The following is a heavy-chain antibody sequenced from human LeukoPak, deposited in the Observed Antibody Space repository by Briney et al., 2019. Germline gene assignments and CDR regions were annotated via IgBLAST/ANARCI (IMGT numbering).Heavy chain of an antibody. Sequence: GGSLRLSCADSGFTFSSYSMNRVRQAPGKGLEWVSSISSGSKYIYNADSVKGRFTISRDNAKNSLYLQMNSLRAEDTAVYYCARALSYSYGSMDFWGQGTLVIVSS. J-gene: IGHJ4*02. D-gene: IGHD5-18*01. CDR3: ARALSYSYGSMDF. CDR1: GFTFSSYS. V-gene: IGHV3-21*01. CDR2: ISSGSKYI.